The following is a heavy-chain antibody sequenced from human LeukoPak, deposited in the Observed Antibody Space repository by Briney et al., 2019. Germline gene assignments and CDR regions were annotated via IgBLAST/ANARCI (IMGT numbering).Heavy chain of an antibody. D-gene: IGHD5-12*01. CDR2: ISAYNGNT. CDR3: ARSPPNVSGYDSLYYFDY. V-gene: IGHV1-18*01. CDR1: GYTFTSYG. Sequence: ASVKVSCKASGYTFTSYGISWVRQAPGQGLEWMGWISAYNGNTNYAQKLQGRVTMTTDTSTSTAYMELRSLRSDDTAVYYCARSPPNVSGYDSLYYFDYWGQGTLVTVSS. J-gene: IGHJ4*02.